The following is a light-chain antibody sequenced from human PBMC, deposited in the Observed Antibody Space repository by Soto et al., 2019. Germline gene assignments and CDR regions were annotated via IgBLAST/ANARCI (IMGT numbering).Light chain of an antibody. CDR1: QSISSN. V-gene: IGKV3-15*01. CDR2: DAS. Sequence: EIVLTQSPATLSVSPGERYTLSCMASQSISSNLAWYQQKPGQVPRLLIYDASTRAAGITTGFSGSGSGTEFTLTIGSLQSEDFAIYYCQQYHNWPLTLGGGTKVEIK. CDR3: QQYHNWPLT. J-gene: IGKJ4*01.